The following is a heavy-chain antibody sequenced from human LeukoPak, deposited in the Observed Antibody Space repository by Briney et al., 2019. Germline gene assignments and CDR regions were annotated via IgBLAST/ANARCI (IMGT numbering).Heavy chain of an antibody. Sequence: PGGSLRLSCAASGFTFDDYAMHWVRQAPGKGLEWVSGISWNSGSIGYADSVKGRFTISRDNAKNSLYLQMNSLRAEDTALYYCAKESYGSGSYYDYWRQGTLVSVST. CDR1: GFTFDDYA. CDR2: ISWNSGSI. V-gene: IGHV3-9*01. J-gene: IGHJ4*02. D-gene: IGHD3-10*01. CDR3: AKESYGSGSYYDY.